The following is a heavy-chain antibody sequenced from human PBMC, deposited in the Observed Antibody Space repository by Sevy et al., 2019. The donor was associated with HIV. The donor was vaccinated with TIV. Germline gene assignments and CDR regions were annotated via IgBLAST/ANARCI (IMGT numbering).Heavy chain of an antibody. D-gene: IGHD2-15*01. CDR2: ISYDGSNK. Sequence: GGSLRLSCAASEFTFSSYGMHWVRQAPGKGLEWVAVISYDGSNKYYADSVKGRFTISRDNSKNTLYLQMNSLRAEDTAVYYCAKDLGVVVVAVEIDYWGQGTLVTVSS. CDR1: EFTFSSYG. J-gene: IGHJ4*02. V-gene: IGHV3-30*18. CDR3: AKDLGVVVVAVEIDY.